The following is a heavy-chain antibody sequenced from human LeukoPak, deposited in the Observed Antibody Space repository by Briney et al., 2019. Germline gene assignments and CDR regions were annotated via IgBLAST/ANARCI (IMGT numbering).Heavy chain of an antibody. J-gene: IGHJ4*01. CDR2: ISWNSGSI. D-gene: IGHD4-23*01. CDR3: AKEYGGLDY. Sequence: GRSLRLSCAASGFTFDDYAMHWVRQAPGKGLEWVSGISWNSGSIGYADSVKGRFTISRDNAKNSLYLQMNSLRAEDTALYYCAKEYGGLDYWGQGTLDTVSS. V-gene: IGHV3-9*01. CDR1: GFTFDDYA.